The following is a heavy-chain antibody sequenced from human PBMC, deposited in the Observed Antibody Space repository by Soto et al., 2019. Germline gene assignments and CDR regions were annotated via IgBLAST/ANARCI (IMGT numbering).Heavy chain of an antibody. CDR1: GYTFTGYY. Sequence: ASVKVSCKASGYTFTGYYMHWVRQAPGQGLEWMGWINPNSGGTNYAQKFQGWVTMTRDTSISTAYMELSRLRSDDTAVYYCARGVQLWLSYYYYYGMDVWGQGTTVTVPS. CDR3: ARGVQLWLSYYYYYGMDV. J-gene: IGHJ6*02. CDR2: INPNSGGT. D-gene: IGHD5-18*01. V-gene: IGHV1-2*04.